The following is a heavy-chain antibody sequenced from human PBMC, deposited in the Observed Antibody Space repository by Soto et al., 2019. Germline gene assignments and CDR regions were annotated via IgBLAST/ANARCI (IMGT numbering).Heavy chain of an antibody. D-gene: IGHD2-21*01. CDR2: IYYSWST. V-gene: IGHV4-59*01. CDR1: GGSISSYY. J-gene: IGHJ6*02. Sequence: SETLSLTCTVSGGSISSYYWSWIRQPPGKGLEWIGYIYYSWSTNYNPSLKSRVTISVDTSKNQFSLKLSSVTAADTAVYYCASDSYQALGVPIFRSSLGYDGMDVWGQGTTVTVSS. CDR3: ASDSYQALGVPIFRSSLGYDGMDV.